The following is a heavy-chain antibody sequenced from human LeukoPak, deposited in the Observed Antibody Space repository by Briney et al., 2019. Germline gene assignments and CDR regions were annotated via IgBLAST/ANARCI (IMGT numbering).Heavy chain of an antibody. V-gene: IGHV4-34*01. CDR2: INQRGST. J-gene: IGHJ4*02. Sequence: SETLSLTCNVYGGSFSGYYWSWIRQPPGKGLEWIGEINQRGSTNYNPSLKSRVTLSVDMSKNQFSLKLNSVTAADTAVYYCARGRLFVYWGQGTLVTVSS. CDR3: ARGRLFVY. CDR1: GGSFSGYY.